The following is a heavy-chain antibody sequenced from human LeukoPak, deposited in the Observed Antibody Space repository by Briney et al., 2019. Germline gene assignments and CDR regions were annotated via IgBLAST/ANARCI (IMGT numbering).Heavy chain of an antibody. Sequence: KPSETLSLTCTVSGDSMSTHFWTWIRHPPGKALEWIGYYSGNTNYNPTKYNPSLRSRVTISADTSKNPFFLKVWSVTAEDTAVYYCARDSAPVRTSWYFDLWGRGTLVTVSS. CDR1: GDSMSTHF. CDR2: YYSGNT. V-gene: IGHV4-59*11. CDR3: ARDSAPVRTSWYFDL. J-gene: IGHJ2*01. D-gene: IGHD1-14*01.